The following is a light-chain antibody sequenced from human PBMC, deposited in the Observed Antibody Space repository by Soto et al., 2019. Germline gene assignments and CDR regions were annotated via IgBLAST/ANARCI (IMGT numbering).Light chain of an antibody. V-gene: IGKV3-11*01. Sequence: EIVLTQSPATLSLSPWDRATVSCRAIQSVTSSLVLYQQKPGQSPRLLMYDASNRATDIPARFSGSGSGTDFTLTISTLETKDSAVYYCQRRSNWHRTFGGGTKVDI. CDR2: DAS. CDR1: QSVTSS. J-gene: IGKJ4*01. CDR3: QRRSNWHRT.